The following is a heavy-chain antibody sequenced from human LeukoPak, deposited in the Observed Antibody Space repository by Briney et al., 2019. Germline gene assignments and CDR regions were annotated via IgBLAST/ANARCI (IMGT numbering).Heavy chain of an antibody. J-gene: IGHJ3*02. CDR1: GFTFSNYW. V-gene: IGHV3-30-3*01. CDR2: ISYDGSNK. D-gene: IGHD6-6*01. CDR3: ARWIWQLAHPGAFDI. Sequence: SGGSLSLSCAASGFTFSNYWMSWVRQAPGKGLEWVAVISYDGSNKYYADSVKGRFTISRDNSKNTLYLQMNSLRAEDTAVYYCARWIWQLAHPGAFDIWGQGTMVTVSS.